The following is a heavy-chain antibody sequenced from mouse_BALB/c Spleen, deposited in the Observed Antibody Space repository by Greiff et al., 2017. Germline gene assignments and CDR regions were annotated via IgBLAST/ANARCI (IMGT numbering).Heavy chain of an antibody. J-gene: IGHJ1*01. Sequence: KLQESGPGLVKPSQSLSLTCTVTGYSITSDYAWNWIRQFPGNKLEWMGYISYSGSTSYNPSLKSRISITRDTSKNQFFLQLNSVTTEDTATYYCARFYGSWYFDVWGAGTTVTVSS. D-gene: IGHD2-2*01. CDR3: ARFYGSWYFDV. CDR1: GYSITSDYA. CDR2: ISYSGST. V-gene: IGHV3-2*02.